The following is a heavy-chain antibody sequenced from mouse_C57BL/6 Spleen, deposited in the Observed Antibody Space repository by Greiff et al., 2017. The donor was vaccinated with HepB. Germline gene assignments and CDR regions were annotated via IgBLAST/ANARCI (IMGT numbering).Heavy chain of an antibody. CDR1: GYTFTDYY. D-gene: IGHD6-1*01. CDR2: IYPGSGNT. J-gene: IGHJ4*01. CDR3: ARSHNRAMDY. Sequence: QVQLQQSGAELVRPGASVKLSCKASGYTFTDYYINWVKQRPGQGLEWIARIYPGSGNTYYNEKFKGKATLTAEKASSTAYMQLSSLTSEDSAVYFCARSHNRAMDYWGQGTSVTVSS. V-gene: IGHV1-76*01.